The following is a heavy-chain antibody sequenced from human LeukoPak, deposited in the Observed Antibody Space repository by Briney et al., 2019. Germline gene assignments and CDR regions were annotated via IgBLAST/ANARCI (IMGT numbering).Heavy chain of an antibody. Sequence: ASVKVSCKASGYAFTNHDINWVRQASGQGLEWMGWMNPNSGDTGYAQKFQGRVTMTRDTSISTAYMELSSLTSEDTGMYYCMRGQRETSTTWGQGSLVTVSS. CDR3: MRGQRETSTT. J-gene: IGHJ5*02. CDR2: MNPNSGDT. CDR1: GYAFTNHD. V-gene: IGHV1-8*01. D-gene: IGHD5/OR15-5a*01.